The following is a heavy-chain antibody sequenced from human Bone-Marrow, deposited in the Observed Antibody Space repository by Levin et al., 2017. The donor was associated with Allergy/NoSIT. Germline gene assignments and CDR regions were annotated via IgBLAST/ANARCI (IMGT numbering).Heavy chain of an antibody. CDR1: GFTFSRYW. CDR3: AKTSRSSADIDY. Sequence: GESLKISCVVSGFTFSRYWMSWVRQAPGKGLEWVANIKQDGGEQYYVDSVKGRFTISRDNAENSLYLQMNSLRVEDTAVYYCAKTSRSSADIDYWGQGTLVVVSS. D-gene: IGHD6-13*01. V-gene: IGHV3-7*01. CDR2: IKQDGGEQ. J-gene: IGHJ4*02.